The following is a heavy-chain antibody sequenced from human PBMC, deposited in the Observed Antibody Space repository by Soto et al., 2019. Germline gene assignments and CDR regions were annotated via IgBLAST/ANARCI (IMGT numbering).Heavy chain of an antibody. J-gene: IGHJ3*02. D-gene: IGHD6-19*01. Sequence: QVQLVESGGGVVQPGRSLRLSCAVSGFTFSSYGMHWVRQAPGKWLEWVAVISYDGSNKYYADSVKGRFTISRDNSKNTLHLQMNSLRAEDTAVYYCAKQVTPHSSGWPDAFDIWGQGTMVSVSS. CDR2: ISYDGSNK. CDR1: GFTFSSYG. V-gene: IGHV3-30*18. CDR3: AKQVTPHSSGWPDAFDI.